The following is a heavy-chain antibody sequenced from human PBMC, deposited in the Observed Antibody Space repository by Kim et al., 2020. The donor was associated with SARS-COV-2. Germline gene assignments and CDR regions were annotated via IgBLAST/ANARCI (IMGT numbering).Heavy chain of an antibody. V-gene: IGHV3-21*01. CDR3: ARDRATGWDY. D-gene: IGHD4-4*01. CDR2: YI. Sequence: YIYYADSVKGRFTISRDNAKNSLYLQMNSLRAEDTAVYYCARDRATGWDYWGQGTLVTVSS. J-gene: IGHJ4*02.